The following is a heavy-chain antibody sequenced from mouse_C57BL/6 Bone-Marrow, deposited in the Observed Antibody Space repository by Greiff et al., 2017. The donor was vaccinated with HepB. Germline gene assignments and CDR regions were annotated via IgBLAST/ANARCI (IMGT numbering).Heavy chain of an antibody. Sequence: VQLQQSGGGLVKPGGSLKLSCAASGFTFSSYAMSWVRQTPEKRLEWVATISDGGSYTYYPDNVKGRFTISRDNAKNNLYLQMSHLKSEDTAMYYWARARGYGDYYYCYALDYWGQGTSVTVSS. CDR1: GFTFSSYA. D-gene: IGHD2-13*01. CDR2: ISDGGSYT. J-gene: IGHJ4*01. V-gene: IGHV5-4*01. CDR3: ARARGYGDYYYCYALDY.